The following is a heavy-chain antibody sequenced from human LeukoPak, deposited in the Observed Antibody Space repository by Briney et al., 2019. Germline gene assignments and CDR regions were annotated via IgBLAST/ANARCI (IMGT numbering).Heavy chain of an antibody. CDR2: IKQDGSEK. V-gene: IGHV3-7*01. D-gene: IGHD5-12*01. J-gene: IGHJ5*02. Sequence: GGSLRLSCAASGFTFSSYWVSWVRQAPGKGLEWVANIKQDGSEKYYVDSVKGRFTISRDNAKNSLYLQMNSLRAEDTAVYYCARDLRDIVATKAGNWFDPWGQGTLVTVSS. CDR1: GFTFSSYW. CDR3: ARDLRDIVATKAGNWFDP.